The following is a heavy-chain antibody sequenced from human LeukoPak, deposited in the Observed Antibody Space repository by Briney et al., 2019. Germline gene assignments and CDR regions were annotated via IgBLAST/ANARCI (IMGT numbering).Heavy chain of an antibody. D-gene: IGHD3-3*01. CDR1: GFTFSSYW. Sequence: GGSLRLSCAASGFTFSSYWMSRVRQAPGKGLEWVANIKQDGSEKYYVDSVKGRFTISRDNAKNSLYLQMNSLRAEDTAVYYCARDPQYYDFWSGYTLSGMDVWCQGTTVTVSS. CDR2: IKQDGSEK. J-gene: IGHJ6*02. V-gene: IGHV3-7*01. CDR3: ARDPQYYDFWSGYTLSGMDV.